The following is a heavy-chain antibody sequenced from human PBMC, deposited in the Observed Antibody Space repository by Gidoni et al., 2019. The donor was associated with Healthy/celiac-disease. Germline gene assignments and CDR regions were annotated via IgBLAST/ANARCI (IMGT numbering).Heavy chain of an antibody. J-gene: IGHJ4*02. CDR3: ASTIFGVVITLFDY. D-gene: IGHD3-3*01. V-gene: IGHV4-39*01. Sequence: QLQLQESGPGLVKPSETLSLTCTVSGGSLSSSSYYWGWIRQPPGKGLEWIGSIYYSGSTYYNPSLKSRGTISVDTSKNQFSLKLSSVTAADTAVYFCASTIFGVVITLFDYWGQGTLVTVSS. CDR2: IYYSGST. CDR1: GGSLSSSSYY.